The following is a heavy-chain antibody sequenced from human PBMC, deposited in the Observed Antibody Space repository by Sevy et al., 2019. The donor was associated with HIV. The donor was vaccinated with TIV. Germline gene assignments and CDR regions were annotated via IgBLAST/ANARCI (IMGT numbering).Heavy chain of an antibody. CDR2: IIPIFGTA. CDR3: ARDHLTYYHDSSGSLGWYFDL. Sequence: ASVKVSCKASGGTFSSYAISWVRQAPGQGLEWMGGIIPIFGTANYAQKFQGRVTITADESTSTAYMELSSLRSEDTAVYYCARDHLTYYHDSSGSLGWYFDLWGRGTLVTVSS. CDR1: GGTFSSYA. V-gene: IGHV1-69*13. D-gene: IGHD3-22*01. J-gene: IGHJ2*01.